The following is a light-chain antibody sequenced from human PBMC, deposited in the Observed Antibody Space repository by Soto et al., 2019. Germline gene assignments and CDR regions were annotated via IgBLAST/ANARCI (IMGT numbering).Light chain of an antibody. V-gene: IGKV3-20*01. CDR1: QSVSCSY. CDR2: GAS. J-gene: IGKJ3*01. Sequence: EIVLTQSPGTLSLSPGERATLSCRASQSVSCSYLAWYQQKPGQAPRLLIYGASSRATCIPDRFSGSGSGTDFTLTISRLETEDCAVYYCQQYGGSPFTFGPGTKVDIK. CDR3: QQYGGSPFT.